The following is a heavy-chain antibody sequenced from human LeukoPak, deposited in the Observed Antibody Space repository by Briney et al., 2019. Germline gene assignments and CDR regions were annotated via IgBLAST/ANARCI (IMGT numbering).Heavy chain of an antibody. CDR3: ARDIAAAGTVSDY. J-gene: IGHJ4*02. CDR1: GFTFSSYW. Sequence: PGGSLRLSCAASGFTFSSYWMSWDRQAPGKGLEWVANIKQDGSEKYYVDSVKGRLTISRDNSKNTLYLQMNSLRAEDTAVYYCARDIAAAGTVSDYWGQGTLVTVSS. CDR2: IKQDGSEK. V-gene: IGHV3-7*03. D-gene: IGHD6-13*01.